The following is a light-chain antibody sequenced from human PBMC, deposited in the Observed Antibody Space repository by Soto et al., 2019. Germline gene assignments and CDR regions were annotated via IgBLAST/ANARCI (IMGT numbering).Light chain of an antibody. J-gene: IGKJ2*01. V-gene: IGKV3-20*01. CDR1: QSVSSSY. CDR3: QQYGSSPYT. Sequence: EIVLTQSPGTLSLSPGERATLSCRASQSVSSSYLAWYQQKPGQAPRPLLYGASSRATGIPDRFSGSGSGTDFTLTISRLEPEDSAVYYCQQYGSSPYTFGQGTKVEIK. CDR2: GAS.